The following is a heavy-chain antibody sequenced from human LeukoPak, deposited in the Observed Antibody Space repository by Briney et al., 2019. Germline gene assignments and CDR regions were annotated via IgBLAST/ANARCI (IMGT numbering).Heavy chain of an antibody. Sequence: PGGSLTLSCAASGFTFRSYAMSWVRQAPGKGLEWVSAISGSGGSTYYADSVKGRFTISRDNSKNTLYLQMNSLRAEDTALYYCAKGPGRWLQLRYFDFWGQGTLVIVSS. CDR1: GFTFRSYA. D-gene: IGHD5-24*01. J-gene: IGHJ4*02. CDR3: AKGPGRWLQLRYFDF. CDR2: ISGSGGST. V-gene: IGHV3-23*01.